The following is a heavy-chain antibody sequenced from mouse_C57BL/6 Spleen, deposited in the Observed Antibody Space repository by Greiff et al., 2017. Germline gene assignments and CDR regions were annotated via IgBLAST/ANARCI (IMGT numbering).Heavy chain of an antibody. V-gene: IGHV5-17*01. D-gene: IGHD1-1*01. CDR3: ARGSTVVATRGYYFDY. CDR1: GFTFSDYG. Sequence: EVKLMESGGGLVKPGGSLKLSCAASGFTFSDYGMHWVRQAPEKGLEWVAYISSGSSTIYYADTVKGRFTVSRDNAKNTLFLQMTSLRSEDTAMYYCARGSTVVATRGYYFDYWGQGTTLTVSS. J-gene: IGHJ2*01. CDR2: ISSGSSTI.